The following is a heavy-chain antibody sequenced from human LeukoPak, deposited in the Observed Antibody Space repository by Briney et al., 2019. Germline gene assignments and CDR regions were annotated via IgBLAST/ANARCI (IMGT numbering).Heavy chain of an antibody. J-gene: IGHJ4*02. CDR1: GFSFSDFY. CDR3: AREARGSGRDFDY. D-gene: IGHD1-26*01. CDR2: IGTRSNPI. Sequence: GGSLRLSCAAPGFSFSDFYMSWIRQAPGMGLEWIAYIGTRSNPIYYADSVKGRVTISRDDAKNSLYLQMNSLRDEDTAVYFCAREARGSGRDFDYWGQGILVTVSP. V-gene: IGHV3-11*01.